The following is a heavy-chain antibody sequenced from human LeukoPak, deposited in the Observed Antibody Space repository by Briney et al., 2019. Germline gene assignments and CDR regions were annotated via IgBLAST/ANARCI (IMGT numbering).Heavy chain of an antibody. CDR1: GFTFSSYR. V-gene: IGHV3-74*01. D-gene: IGHD1-1*01. J-gene: IGHJ4*02. CDR2: IKTDGSST. CDR3: ASGNWNDYTYFDY. Sequence: GGSLRLSCAASGFTFSSYRMHWVRQAPGKGLVWVSHIKTDGSSTNYAESVKGRFTISRDNSKNTLYLQMNSLRAEDTAVYYCASGNWNDYTYFDYWGQGTLVTVSS.